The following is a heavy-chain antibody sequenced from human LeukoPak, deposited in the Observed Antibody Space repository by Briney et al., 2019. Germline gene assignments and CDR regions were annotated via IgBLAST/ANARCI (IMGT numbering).Heavy chain of an antibody. CDR2: ISAYNGNT. J-gene: IGHJ4*02. D-gene: IGHD6-13*01. CDR1: GYTFTNYG. Sequence: ASVKVSCKASGYTFTNYGINWLRQAPGQGLEWMGWISAYNGNTNYAQRLQGRVTMTTDTSTSTAYMELRSLRSDDTAVYYCARVNSSSLDFDYWGQGTLVTVSS. V-gene: IGHV1-18*01. CDR3: ARVNSSSLDFDY.